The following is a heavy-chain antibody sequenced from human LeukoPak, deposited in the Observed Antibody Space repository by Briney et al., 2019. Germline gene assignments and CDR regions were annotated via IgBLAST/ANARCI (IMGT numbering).Heavy chain of an antibody. Sequence: GASVKVSCKASGYTFTGYYMHWVRQAPGQGLEWMGWINPNSGGTNYAQKFQGRVTMTRDTSISTAYMELSRLRSDDTAVYYCARGGDYYDSSGQGFDYWGQGTLVTVSS. D-gene: IGHD3-22*01. J-gene: IGHJ4*02. CDR3: ARGGDYYDSSGQGFDY. V-gene: IGHV1-2*02. CDR2: INPNSGGT. CDR1: GYTFTGYY.